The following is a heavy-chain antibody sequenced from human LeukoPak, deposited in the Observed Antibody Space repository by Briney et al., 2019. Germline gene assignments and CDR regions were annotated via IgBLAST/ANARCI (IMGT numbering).Heavy chain of an antibody. J-gene: IGHJ4*02. Sequence: GGSLRLSCAASGFTFSNYDMYWVRQAPGKGLEWVAVIWNDGSNRYYADSVKGRFTISRDNSGNTVYLQMNSLRPEDTAMYYCAKARGQSSDWSLDYWGQGTLVTVSS. D-gene: IGHD6-19*01. CDR3: AKARGQSSDWSLDY. V-gene: IGHV3-33*06. CDR2: IWNDGSNR. CDR1: GFTFSNYD.